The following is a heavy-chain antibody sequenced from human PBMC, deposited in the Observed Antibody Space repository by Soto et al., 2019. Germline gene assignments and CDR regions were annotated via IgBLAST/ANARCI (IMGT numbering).Heavy chain of an antibody. V-gene: IGHV1-69*08. D-gene: IGHD3-10*01. CDR2: IIPIFGIA. CDR1: GGTFNSYT. CDR3: AGDQLWFGEV. Sequence: QVQLVQSGAEVKKPGSSVKVSCKASGGTFNSYTISWVRQAPGQGLEWMGRIIPIFGIANYAQKFQGRVPITADKSTSTAYRELSRLRSEDTAVYYGAGDQLWFGEVWGQGTLVTVSS. J-gene: IGHJ4*02.